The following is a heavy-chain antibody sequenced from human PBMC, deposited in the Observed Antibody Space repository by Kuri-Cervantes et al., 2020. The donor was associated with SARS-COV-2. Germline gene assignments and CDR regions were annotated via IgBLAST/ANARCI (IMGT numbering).Heavy chain of an antibody. CDR3: AKSRGAFDI. Sequence: GGSLRLSCAASGFTFSSYGMHWVRQAPGKGLEWVAVIWYDGSNKYYADSVKGRFTISRDNSKNSLYLQMNSLRAEDTAVYYCAKSRGAFDIWGQGTMVTVSS. J-gene: IGHJ3*02. CDR2: IWYDGSNK. V-gene: IGHV3-33*06. CDR1: GFTFSSYG.